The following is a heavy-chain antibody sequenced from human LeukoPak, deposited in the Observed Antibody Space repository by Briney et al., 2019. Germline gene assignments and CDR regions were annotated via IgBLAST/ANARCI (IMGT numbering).Heavy chain of an antibody. CDR3: AKVILGGYYDSSGYYEDY. CDR1: GFTFSSYG. Sequence: GGSLRLSCAASGFTFSSYGMHWVRQAPGKGLEWVAVISYDGNNKYYADSVKGRFTISRDNSKNTLYLQMNSLRAEDTAVYYCAKVILGGYYDSSGYYEDYWGQGTPVTVSS. D-gene: IGHD3-22*01. CDR2: ISYDGNNK. J-gene: IGHJ4*02. V-gene: IGHV3-30*18.